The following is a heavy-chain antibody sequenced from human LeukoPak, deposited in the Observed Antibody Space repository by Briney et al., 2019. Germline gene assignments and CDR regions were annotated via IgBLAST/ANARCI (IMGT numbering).Heavy chain of an antibody. Sequence: ASVTVSCKASGYTFTGYYMNWVRQAPGQGLEWMGWINPNSGGTNYARKFQGRVTMTRDTSISTAYMDLSRLRSDDTAVYYCARGSPDYSNFHYMDVWGKGTTVTVSS. D-gene: IGHD4-11*01. CDR2: INPNSGGT. J-gene: IGHJ6*03. CDR1: GYTFTGYY. V-gene: IGHV1-2*02. CDR3: ARGSPDYSNFHYMDV.